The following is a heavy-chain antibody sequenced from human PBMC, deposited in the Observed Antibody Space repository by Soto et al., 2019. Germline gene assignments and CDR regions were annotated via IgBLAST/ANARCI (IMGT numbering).Heavy chain of an antibody. V-gene: IGHV3-23*01. J-gene: IGHJ4*02. CDR3: AEARYYDGTGYLYYFDY. CDR1: GFTFSSYA. D-gene: IGHD3-22*01. CDR2: ISGSGGST. Sequence: GSLRLSCAASGFTFSSYAMSWVRQAPGKGLEWVSSISGSGGSTYYADSVKGRFTISRDNSKNTLYLQMNSLRAEDTAVYYCAEARYYDGTGYLYYFDYWGQGTLVTVSS.